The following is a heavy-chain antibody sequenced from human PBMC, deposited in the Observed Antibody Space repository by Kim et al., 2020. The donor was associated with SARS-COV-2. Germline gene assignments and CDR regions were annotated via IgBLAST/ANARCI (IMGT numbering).Heavy chain of an antibody. CDR3: AREYPRADYAFDY. Sequence: GGSLRLSCAASGFTFSTYSMNWVRQAPGKGLEWVSYISISSSTKLYADSVKGRFTISRDKAKNSLYLQMNSLRDEDTAVYYCAREYPRADYAFDYWGQGTLVTVSS. J-gene: IGHJ4*02. V-gene: IGHV3-48*02. D-gene: IGHD4-17*01. CDR2: ISISSSTK. CDR1: GFTFSTYS.